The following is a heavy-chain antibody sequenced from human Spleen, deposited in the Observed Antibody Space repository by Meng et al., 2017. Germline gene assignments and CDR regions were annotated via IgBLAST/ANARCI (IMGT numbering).Heavy chain of an antibody. CDR3: ARALGRLYYFDY. J-gene: IGHJ4*02. D-gene: IGHD2/OR15-2a*01. CDR1: GGSIGSYY. CDR2: IYGSGNT. Sequence: SETLSLTCTVSGGSIGSYYWSWNRQPAGKGPEWIGRIYGSGNTNYNPSLESRVTMSVDTSKNQFSLRLRSVTAADTAVCYCARALGRLYYFDYWGQGGLVTVSS. V-gene: IGHV4-4*07.